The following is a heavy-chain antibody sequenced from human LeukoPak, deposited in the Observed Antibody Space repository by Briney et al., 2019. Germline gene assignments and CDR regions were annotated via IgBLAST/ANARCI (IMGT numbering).Heavy chain of an antibody. Sequence: SETLSLACTVSGGSISSGDYYWSWIRQPPGKGLEWIGYIYYSGSTYYNPSLKSRVTISVDTSKNQFSLKLSSVTAADTAVYYCARDCSSTSCFPSDYWGQGTLVTVSS. CDR2: IYYSGST. CDR1: GGSISSGDYY. D-gene: IGHD2-2*01. CDR3: ARDCSSTSCFPSDY. V-gene: IGHV4-30-4*01. J-gene: IGHJ4*02.